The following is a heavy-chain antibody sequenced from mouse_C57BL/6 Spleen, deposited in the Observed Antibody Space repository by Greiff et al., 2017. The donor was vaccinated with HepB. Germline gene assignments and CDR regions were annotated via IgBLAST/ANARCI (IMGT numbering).Heavy chain of an antibody. Sequence: VQLQQSGAELVRPGTSVKMSCKASGYTFTNYWIGWAKQRPGHGLEWIGDIYPGGGYTNYNEKFKGKATLTADKSSSTAYMQFSSLTSEDSAIYYCARNDYYGSSLYFDYWGQGTTLTVSS. J-gene: IGHJ2*01. CDR3: ARNDYYGSSLYFDY. CDR2: IYPGGGYT. D-gene: IGHD1-1*01. V-gene: IGHV1-63*01. CDR1: GYTFTNYW.